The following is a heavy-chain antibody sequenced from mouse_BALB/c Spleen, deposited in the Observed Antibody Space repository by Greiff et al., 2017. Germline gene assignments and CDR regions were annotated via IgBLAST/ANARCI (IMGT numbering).Heavy chain of an antibody. CDR2: INPYNGDT. CDR3: AREGGIYYDFAY. D-gene: IGHD2-4*01. CDR1: GYSFTGYF. J-gene: IGHJ3*01. V-gene: IGHV1-20*02. Sequence: EVKLVESGPELVKPGASVKISCKASGYSFTGYFMNWVMQSHGKSLEWIGRINPYNGDTFYNQKFKGKATLTVDKSSSTAHMELRSLASEDSAVYYCAREGGIYYDFAYWGQGTLVTVSA.